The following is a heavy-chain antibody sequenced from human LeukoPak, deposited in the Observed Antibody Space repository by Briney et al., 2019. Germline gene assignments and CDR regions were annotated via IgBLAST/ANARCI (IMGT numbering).Heavy chain of an antibody. Sequence: ASVKVSCNVSGYTLTELSMHWVRQAPGKGLEWMGGFDPEDGETIYAQKFQGRVTMTEDTFTDTAYMELSSLRSEDTAVYYCATDLTRPPDYWGQGTLVTVSS. CDR1: GYTLTELS. CDR2: FDPEDGET. J-gene: IGHJ4*02. CDR3: ATDLTRPPDY. V-gene: IGHV1-24*01.